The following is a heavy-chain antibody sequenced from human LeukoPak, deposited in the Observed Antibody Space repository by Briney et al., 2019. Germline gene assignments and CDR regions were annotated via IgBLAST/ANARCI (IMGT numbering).Heavy chain of an antibody. CDR3: ARDFRCSSTSCYPAFDI. V-gene: IGHV1-69*13. CDR1: GGTFSSYA. J-gene: IGHJ3*02. D-gene: IGHD2-2*01. CDR2: IIPIFGTA. Sequence: SVKVSCKASGGTFSSYAISWVRQAPGQGLEWMGGIIPIFGTANYAQKFQGRVTITADESTSTAYMELSSLRSEDTAVYYCARDFRCSSTSCYPAFDIWGQGTMVTVSS.